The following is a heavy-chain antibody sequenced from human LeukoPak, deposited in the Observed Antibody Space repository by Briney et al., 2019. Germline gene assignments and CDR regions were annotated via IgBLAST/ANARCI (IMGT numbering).Heavy chain of an antibody. D-gene: IGHD5-18*01. Sequence: ASVKVSCMTSGCTFTGYYMHWVRQTPAQGLEWMGLINPNTGDTKYAQKFQGRVNMTRDTSISTVYVELSSLTSDDTAVYFCARGNGYLRWFDYWGQGTIATVSS. CDR2: INPNTGDT. CDR1: GCTFTGYY. J-gene: IGHJ4*02. V-gene: IGHV1-2*02. CDR3: ARGNGYLRWFDY.